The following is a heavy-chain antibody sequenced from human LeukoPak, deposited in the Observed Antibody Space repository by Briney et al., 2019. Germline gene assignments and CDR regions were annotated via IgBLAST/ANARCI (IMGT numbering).Heavy chain of an antibody. J-gene: IGHJ4*02. CDR3: ASLGMTTVTLDY. Sequence: GGSLRLSCAASGFTFSSYCMSWIRQAPGKGLEWVSYISSSGSTIYYADSVKGRFTISRDNAKNSLYLQMNSLRAEDTAVYYCASLGMTTVTLDYWGQGTLVTVSS. CDR1: GFTFSSYC. V-gene: IGHV3-11*01. D-gene: IGHD4-17*01. CDR2: ISSSGSTI.